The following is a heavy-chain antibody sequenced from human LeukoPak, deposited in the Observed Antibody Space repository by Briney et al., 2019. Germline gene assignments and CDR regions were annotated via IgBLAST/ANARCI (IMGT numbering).Heavy chain of an antibody. D-gene: IGHD3-22*01. J-gene: IGHJ5*02. CDR1: GFTFGSYA. CDR2: ISGGGGST. Sequence: PGGSLRLSCAASGFTFGSYAMNWVRQAPGKGLEWVSAISGGGGSTYYADSVKGRFTISRDNSKNTLYLQMNSLRTEDTAIYYCAKHSKTITMIVVVTTFDPWGQGTLVTVSS. V-gene: IGHV3-23*01. CDR3: AKHSKTITMIVVVTTFDP.